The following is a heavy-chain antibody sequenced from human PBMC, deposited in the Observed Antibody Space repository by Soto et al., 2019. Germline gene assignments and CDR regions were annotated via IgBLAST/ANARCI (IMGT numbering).Heavy chain of an antibody. Sequence: EVQLVESGGDLVQPGGSLRLSCAASGFTFSTYWMSWVRQAPGKGLEWVATINPDGREKYYVDSVKGRFTISRDNAKKSLYLQMNSRTAEDTAVYYCASGGWETPIWGQGTLVTVSS. D-gene: IGHD1-26*01. CDR2: INPDGREK. V-gene: IGHV3-7*03. CDR3: ASGGWETPI. CDR1: GFTFSTYW. J-gene: IGHJ4*02.